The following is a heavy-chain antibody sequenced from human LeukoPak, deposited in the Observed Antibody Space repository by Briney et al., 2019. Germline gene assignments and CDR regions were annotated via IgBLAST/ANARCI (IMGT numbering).Heavy chain of an antibody. CDR1: GGTFSSYA. CDR3: ARGPGARIVGATSAWFDP. Sequence: ASVKVSCKASGGTFSSYAISWVRQAPGQGLEWMGGIIPIFGTANYAQKFQGRVTITADESTSTAYMELSSLRPEDTAAYYCARGPGARIVGATSAWFDPWGQGTLVTVSS. CDR2: IIPIFGTA. D-gene: IGHD1-26*01. J-gene: IGHJ5*02. V-gene: IGHV1-69*01.